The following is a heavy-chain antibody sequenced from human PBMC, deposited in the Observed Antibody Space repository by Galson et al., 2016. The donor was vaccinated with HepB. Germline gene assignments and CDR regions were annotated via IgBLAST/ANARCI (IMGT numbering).Heavy chain of an antibody. J-gene: IGHJ6*02. V-gene: IGHV6-1*01. Sequence: CAISGDSVSSNSAAWSWIRQSPSRGLEWLGRTYYNSEWHNDYAPSVKSRISINPDTSKNQFSLQLNSVTPEVTAVYYCARGWVQNGMDVWGRGTAVTVSS. CDR3: ARGWVQNGMDV. D-gene: IGHD1-1*01. CDR1: GDSVSSNSAA. CDR2: TYYNSEWHN.